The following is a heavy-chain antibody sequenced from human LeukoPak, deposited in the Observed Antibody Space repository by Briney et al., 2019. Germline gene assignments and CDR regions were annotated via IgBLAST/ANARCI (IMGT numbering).Heavy chain of an antibody. J-gene: IGHJ4*02. CDR3: ARGRTYYYDSSGYPDDY. D-gene: IGHD3-22*01. Sequence: GASVKVSCKASGGTFSSYAISWVRQATGQGLEWMGWMNPNSGNTGYAQKFQGRVTMTRNTSISTAYMELSSLRSEDTAVYYCARGRTYYYDSSGYPDDYWGQGTLVTVSS. V-gene: IGHV1-8*02. CDR2: MNPNSGNT. CDR1: GGTFSSYA.